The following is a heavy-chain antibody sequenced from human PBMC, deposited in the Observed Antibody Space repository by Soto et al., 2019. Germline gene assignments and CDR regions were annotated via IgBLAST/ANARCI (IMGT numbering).Heavy chain of an antibody. V-gene: IGHV3-23*01. Sequence: GGSLRLSCAASGFTFSSYAMSWVRQAPGKGLEWVSAISGSGGSTYYADSVRGRFTISRDNSKNTLYLQMNSLRAEDTAVYYCATAPGYYDSSGYGTWGQGTLVTVSS. D-gene: IGHD3-22*01. CDR2: ISGSGGST. CDR1: GFTFSSYA. J-gene: IGHJ5*02. CDR3: ATAPGYYDSSGYGT.